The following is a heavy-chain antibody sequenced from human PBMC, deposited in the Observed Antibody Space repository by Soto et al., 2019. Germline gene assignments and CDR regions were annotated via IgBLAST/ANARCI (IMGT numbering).Heavy chain of an antibody. CDR1: GFTFSDYY. CDR3: AGVGIAAPLFYYYYYYRDV. D-gene: IGHD6-13*01. CDR2: ISSSGSTT. Sequence: GGSLRLSCAASGFTFSDYYMSWIRQAPGKGLEWVSYISSSGSTTYYADSVKGRFTIARDNAKNSLYLQMNSLRAEDTAVYYWAGVGIAAPLFYYYYYYRDVWGKGTTVTVSS. V-gene: IGHV3-11*01. J-gene: IGHJ6*03.